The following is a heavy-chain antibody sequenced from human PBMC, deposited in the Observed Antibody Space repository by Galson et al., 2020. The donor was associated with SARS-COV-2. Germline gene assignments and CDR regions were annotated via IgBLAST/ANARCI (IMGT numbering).Heavy chain of an antibody. Sequence: SETLSLTCAVYGGSFSGYYWSWIRQPPGKGLEWIGEINHSGSTNYNPSLKSRVTISVDTSKNQFSLKLSSVTAADTAVYYCARFSGSSSGFDYWGQGTLVTVSS. J-gene: IGHJ4*02. D-gene: IGHD6-6*01. V-gene: IGHV4-34*01. CDR3: ARFSGSSSGFDY. CDR2: INHSGST. CDR1: GGSFSGYY.